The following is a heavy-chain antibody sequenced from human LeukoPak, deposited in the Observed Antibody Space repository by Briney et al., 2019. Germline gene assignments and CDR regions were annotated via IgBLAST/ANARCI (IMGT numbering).Heavy chain of an antibody. D-gene: IGHD3/OR15-3a*01. V-gene: IGHV3-33*06. Sequence: GSLRLSCAASGFTFSSYGMHWVRQAPGKGLEWVAVIWYDGSNKYYADSVKGRFTISRDNSKNTLYLQMNSLRAEDTAVYYCAKDDGLGEPLRYWGQGTLVTVSS. CDR2: IWYDGSNK. J-gene: IGHJ4*02. CDR1: GFTFSSYG. CDR3: AKDDGLGEPLRY.